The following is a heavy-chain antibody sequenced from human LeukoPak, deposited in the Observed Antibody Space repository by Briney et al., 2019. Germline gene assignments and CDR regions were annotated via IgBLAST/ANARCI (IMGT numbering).Heavy chain of an antibody. D-gene: IGHD1-14*01. CDR1: GSSISGDDYY. Sequence: SQTLSLTCSVSGSSISGDDYYWSWIRQPPGKALEWIGYIYYSGITFYNPSLKSRVTISVDTSQNQFSLKLTSVTAAGTAVYYCARVGGGTIDYWGQGTLVTVSS. J-gene: IGHJ4*02. CDR3: ARVGGGTIDY. CDR2: IYYSGIT. V-gene: IGHV4-30-4*01.